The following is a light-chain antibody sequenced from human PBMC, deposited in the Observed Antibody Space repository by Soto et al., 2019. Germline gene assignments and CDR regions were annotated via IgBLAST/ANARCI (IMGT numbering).Light chain of an antibody. CDR3: QQYNSYSWT. J-gene: IGKJ1*01. V-gene: IGKV1-5*03. Sequence: DIQMTQSPSTLSASVGDRVTITCRDSQSISSWLAWYQRKPGKAPKLLIYKASSLESGVPSRFSGSGSGTEFTLTISSLQPDDFATYYCQQYNSYSWTFGQGTKVDIK. CDR2: KAS. CDR1: QSISSW.